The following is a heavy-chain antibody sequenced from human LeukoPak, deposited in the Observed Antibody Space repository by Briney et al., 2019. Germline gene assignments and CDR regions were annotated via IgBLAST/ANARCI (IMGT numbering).Heavy chain of an antibody. D-gene: IGHD4-17*01. Sequence: ASVKVSCKASGGTFSSYAISWVRQAPGQGLEWMGGMVPIFGTANYAQKFQGRVTITADESTSTAYMELSSLRSEDTAVYYCARELRNTVTEYYFDYWGQGTLVTVSS. CDR3: ARELRNTVTEYYFDY. V-gene: IGHV1-69*13. CDR1: GGTFSSYA. CDR2: MVPIFGTA. J-gene: IGHJ4*02.